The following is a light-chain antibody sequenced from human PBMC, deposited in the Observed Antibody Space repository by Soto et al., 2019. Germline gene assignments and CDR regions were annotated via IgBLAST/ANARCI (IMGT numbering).Light chain of an antibody. CDR2: KAS. V-gene: IGKV1-5*03. CDR1: QSISSW. Sequence: DIQMTQSPSTLSASVGDRVTITCRVSQSISSWLAWYQQKPGKAPKLLIYKASSLESGVPSRFSGSGSGTEFTLTISSLQPDDFATYYCQQYNSYLWTFGQGNKVEIK. J-gene: IGKJ1*01. CDR3: QQYNSYLWT.